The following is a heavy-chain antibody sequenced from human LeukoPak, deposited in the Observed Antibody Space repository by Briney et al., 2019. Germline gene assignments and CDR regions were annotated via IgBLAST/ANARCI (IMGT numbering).Heavy chain of an antibody. Sequence: PGGSLRLSCAASGFTFSSCAMNWVRQAPGKGLEWVSSISSSSSYIYYADSVKGRFTISRDNAKNSLYLQMNSLRAEDTAVYYCARPTSGELLFFGYWGQGTLVTVSS. D-gene: IGHD3-10*01. CDR2: ISSSSSYI. CDR1: GFTFSSCA. J-gene: IGHJ4*02. V-gene: IGHV3-21*01. CDR3: ARPTSGELLFFGY.